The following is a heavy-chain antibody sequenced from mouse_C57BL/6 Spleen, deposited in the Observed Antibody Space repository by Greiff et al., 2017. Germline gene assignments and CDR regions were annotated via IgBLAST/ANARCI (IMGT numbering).Heavy chain of an antibody. CDR2: ISGGGGNT. J-gene: IGHJ2*01. CDR3: ARQNPYYFDY. V-gene: IGHV5-9*01. CDR1: GFTFSSYT. Sequence: EVQLVESGGGLVKPGGSLKLSCAASGFTFSSYTMSWVRQTPEKRLEWVATISGGGGNTYYPDSVKGRFTISRDNAKNTLYLQMSSLRSEDTALYYCARQNPYYFDYWGQGTTLTVSS.